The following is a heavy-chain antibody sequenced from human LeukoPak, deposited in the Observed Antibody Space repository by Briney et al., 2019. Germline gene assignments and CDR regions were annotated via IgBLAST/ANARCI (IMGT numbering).Heavy chain of an antibody. CDR2: ISAYNGNT. CDR1: GYTFTSYG. D-gene: IGHD3-10*01. J-gene: IGHJ5*02. V-gene: IGHV1-18*01. CDR3: TIVRLGWFGVFNSYWFDP. Sequence: ASVKVSCKASGYTFTSYGSRWVRQAPGQGLEWVGWISAYNGNTNYAQRLQGRVTKNTDNSTSIEYMELRSLRSDVTDGYCCTIVRLGWFGVFNSYWFDPWGQGTLVTVSS.